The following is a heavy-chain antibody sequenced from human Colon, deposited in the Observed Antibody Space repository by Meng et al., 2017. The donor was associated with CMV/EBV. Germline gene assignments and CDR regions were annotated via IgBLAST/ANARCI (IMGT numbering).Heavy chain of an antibody. CDR1: GGSITSSDYY. D-gene: IGHD3-10*01. V-gene: IGHV4-39*07. CDR2: IYYSGNT. CDR3: VTVPRGYTHGFGYFES. J-gene: IGHJ4*02. Sequence: SETLSLTCIVSGGSITSSDYYWGWIRQPPGKGLEWIGSIYYSGNTYYNPPLKSRITLSIDTSKNQFSLNLGSVTAADTAVYFCVTVPRGYTHGFGYFESWGQGTLVTVSS.